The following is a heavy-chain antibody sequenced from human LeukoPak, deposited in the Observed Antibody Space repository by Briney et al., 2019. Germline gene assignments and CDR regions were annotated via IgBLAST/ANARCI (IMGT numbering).Heavy chain of an antibody. D-gene: IGHD6-19*01. V-gene: IGHV4-4*02. CDR3: ARRCIAVAGNYYYYYMDV. J-gene: IGHJ6*03. CDR1: GGSISSSNW. CDR2: IYHSGST. Sequence: SGTLSLTCAVSGGSISSSNWWSWVRQPPGKGLESIGEIYHSGSTNYNPSLKSRVTISVDTSKNQFSLKLSSVTAADTAVYYCARRCIAVAGNYYYYYMDVWGKGTMVTVSS.